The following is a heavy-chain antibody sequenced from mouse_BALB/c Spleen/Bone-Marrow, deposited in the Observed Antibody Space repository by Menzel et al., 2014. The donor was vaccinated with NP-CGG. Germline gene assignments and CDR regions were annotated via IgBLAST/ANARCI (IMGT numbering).Heavy chain of an antibody. V-gene: IGHV5-12*02. CDR3: ARQGTLDY. Sequence: EVKLMESGGGLVQPGGSLKLSCATSGFTFRDYYMYWVRQTPEKRLEWVAYISNGGGSTCYPDTVKGRFTISRDNAKNTLYLQMSRLKSEDTAMYYCARQGTLDYWGQGTSVTVSS. CDR1: GFTFRDYY. J-gene: IGHJ4*01. CDR2: ISNGGGST.